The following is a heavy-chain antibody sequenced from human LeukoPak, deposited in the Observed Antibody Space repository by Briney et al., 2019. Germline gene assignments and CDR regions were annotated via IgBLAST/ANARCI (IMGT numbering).Heavy chain of an antibody. V-gene: IGHV1-69*05. J-gene: IGHJ5*02. D-gene: IGHD3-9*01. CDR2: IIPIFGTA. CDR3: ARGLIGYDILTGYYSYNWFDP. CDR1: GGTFSSYA. Sequence: SVKVSCKASGGTFSSYAISWVRQAPGQGLEWMGGIIPIFGTANYAQKFQGRVTITTDESTSTAYMELSSLRSEDTAVYYCARGLIGYDILTGYYSYNWFDPWGQGTLVTVSS.